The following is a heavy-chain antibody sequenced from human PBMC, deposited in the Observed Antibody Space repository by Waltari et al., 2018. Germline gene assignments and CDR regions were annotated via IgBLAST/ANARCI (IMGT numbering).Heavy chain of an antibody. J-gene: IGHJ4*02. V-gene: IGHV3-53*02. CDR3: ARLLLSPYYGPSGSDY. CDR2: IYSGGST. CDR1: GFPVSSNY. D-gene: IGHD3-10*01. Sequence: EVQLVETGGGFIQPGGSLRLSCAASGFPVSSNYMIWVLQAPGKGLEGVSVIYSGGSTYYADSVKGRFTISRDNSKNTLYLQMNSLRAEDTAVYYCARLLLSPYYGPSGSDYWGQGTLVTVSS.